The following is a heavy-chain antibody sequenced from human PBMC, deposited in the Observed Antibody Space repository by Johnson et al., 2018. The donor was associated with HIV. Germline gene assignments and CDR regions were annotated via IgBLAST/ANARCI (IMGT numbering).Heavy chain of an antibody. D-gene: IGHD2-21*01. CDR3: ARARTVVIARPDAFDI. CDR1: GFTFSIYS. V-gene: IGHV3-30*04. J-gene: IGHJ3*02. CDR2: ISYDGSNK. Sequence: VQLVESGGGVVQPGRSLRLSCAASGFTFSIYSMHWVRQAPGKGLEWVAIISYDGSNKYYADSVKGRFTISRDNSKNTLYLQMNSLRAEDTAVYYCARARTVVIARPDAFDIWGQGTMVTVSS.